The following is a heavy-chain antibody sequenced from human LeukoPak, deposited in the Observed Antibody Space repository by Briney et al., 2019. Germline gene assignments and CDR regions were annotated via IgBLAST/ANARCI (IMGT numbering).Heavy chain of an antibody. J-gene: IGHJ4*02. CDR2: RNPSSGNT. V-gene: IGHV1-8*01. CDR1: GYTFTSYD. Sequence: GSVRVSCKASGYTFTSYDINWVRQAPGQGLEWMGWRNPSSGNTGYAQRFQGRVTMTRDTSISTAYMELSRLRSEDTVVYYCARVSETAAYYYTSGYYYLGYWGQGTLVTVPS. CDR3: ARVSETAAYYYTSGYYYLGY. D-gene: IGHD3-22*01.